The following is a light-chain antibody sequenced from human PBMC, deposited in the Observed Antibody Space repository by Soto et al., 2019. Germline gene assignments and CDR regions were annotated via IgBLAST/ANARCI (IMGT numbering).Light chain of an antibody. J-gene: IGKJ5*01. V-gene: IGKV3D-7*01. CDR1: QSVSNNY. Sequence: PGDRATLSCRASQSVSNNYLAWYQQKPGQAPRLLIYGASTRATGIPARFSGSGSGTDFTLTISSLQPEDFAIYYCQQTHSFPITFGQGTRLEIK. CDR3: QQTHSFPIT. CDR2: GAS.